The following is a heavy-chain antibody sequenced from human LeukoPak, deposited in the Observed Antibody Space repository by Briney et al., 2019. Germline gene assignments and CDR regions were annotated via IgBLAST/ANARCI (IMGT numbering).Heavy chain of an antibody. J-gene: IGHJ4*02. Sequence: GGSLRLSCVVSGFTFSNDGMNWVRQAPGKGLEWVSSISNSGDYADYADSVKGRFTVSRDSAQNSLYLEMNSLRVEDTALYYCATRHSSGWFFDSWGQGILVSVSS. CDR2: ISNSGDYA. CDR3: ATRHSSGWFFDS. D-gene: IGHD6-19*01. V-gene: IGHV3-21*01. CDR1: GFTFSNDG.